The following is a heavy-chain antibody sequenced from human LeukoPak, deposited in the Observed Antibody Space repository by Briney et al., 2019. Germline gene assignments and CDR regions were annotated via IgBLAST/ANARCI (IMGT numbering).Heavy chain of an antibody. V-gene: IGHV4-31*01. D-gene: IGHD6-13*01. CDR2: ICYSGST. J-gene: IGHJ4*02. CDR3: ARVREATIAPFFDY. CDR1: GDFISIGDYC. Sequence: SETLSLTCTVSGDFISIGDYCCTWIRQHPGKGLEWIECICYSGSTYYNLSLKSQVIISTDTSKNHFSLKLSSVTAADTALYYCARVREATIAPFFDYWGQGILVTVSS.